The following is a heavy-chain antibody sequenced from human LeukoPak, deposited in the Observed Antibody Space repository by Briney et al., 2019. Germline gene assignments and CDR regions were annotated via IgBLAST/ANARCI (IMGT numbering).Heavy chain of an antibody. J-gene: IGHJ4*02. Sequence: ASVKVSCKASGYTFTSYDINWVRQATGQGLEWMGWMNPNSGNTGYAQKFQGRVTITRNTSISTAYMELSSLKTEDTAVYYCIRVSQLYYFDSWGQGTLVTVSS. CDR2: MNPNSGNT. V-gene: IGHV1-8*03. CDR1: GYTFTSYD. CDR3: IRVSQLYYFDS. D-gene: IGHD1-1*01.